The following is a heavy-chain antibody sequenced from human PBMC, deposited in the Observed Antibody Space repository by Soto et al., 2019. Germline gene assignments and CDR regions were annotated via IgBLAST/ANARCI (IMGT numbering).Heavy chain of an antibody. CDR2: IYYSGST. CDR1: GGSISSGDYY. D-gene: IGHD3-10*01. V-gene: IGHV4-30-4*01. CDR3: ARGHGSGSYYLPVD. J-gene: IGHJ4*02. Sequence: QVQLQESGPGLVKPSQTLSLTCTVSGGSISSGDYYWSWIRQPPGKGLEWIGYIYYSGSTYYNPSLERRVTTSVHTSKLHFSLKLSSVTAADTAVYYCARGHGSGSYYLPVDWGQGTLVTVSS.